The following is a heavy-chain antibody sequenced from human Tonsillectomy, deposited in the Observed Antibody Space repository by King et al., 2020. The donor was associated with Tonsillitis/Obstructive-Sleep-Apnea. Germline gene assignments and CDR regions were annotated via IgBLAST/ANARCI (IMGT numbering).Heavy chain of an antibody. Sequence: VQLQESGPGLVKPSETLSLTCTVSGGSISSYYWSWIRQPPGKGLEWIGYIYYSGSTNYNPSLKSRVTISVDTSKNQFSLKLSSVTAADTAVYYCARRTDNTSVWFDPWGQGTLVTVSS. J-gene: IGHJ5*02. CDR2: IYYSGST. CDR3: ARRTDNTSVWFDP. CDR1: GGSISSYY. D-gene: IGHD2-8*02. V-gene: IGHV4-59*08.